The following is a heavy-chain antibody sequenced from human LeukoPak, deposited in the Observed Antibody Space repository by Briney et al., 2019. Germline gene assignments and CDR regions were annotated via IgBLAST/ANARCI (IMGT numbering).Heavy chain of an antibody. CDR2: INHSGST. V-gene: IGHV4-34*01. CDR1: GGSFSGYY. J-gene: IGHJ5*02. CDR3: ARDSGTTGEVKFDP. Sequence: SETLSLTCAVYGGSFSGYYWSWIRQPPGKGLEWIGEINHSGSTNYNPSLMSRVTISVDTSKNQFSLKLSSVTAADTAVYYCARDSGTTGEVKFDPWGQGTLVTVSS. D-gene: IGHD3-10*01.